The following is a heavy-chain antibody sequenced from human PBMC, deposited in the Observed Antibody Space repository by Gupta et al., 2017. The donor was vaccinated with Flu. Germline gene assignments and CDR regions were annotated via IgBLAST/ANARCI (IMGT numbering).Heavy chain of an antibody. CDR1: GFTFGDYA. CDR2: IRSKAYGGTT. Sequence: EVQLVESGGGLVQPGRSLRLSCTASGFTFGDYAMSWFRQAPGKGLEWVGFIRSKAYGGTTEYAASVKGRFTISRDDSKSIAYLQMNSLKTEDTAVYYCTRAGIAAAGVPPWVWFDPWGQGTLVTVSS. V-gene: IGHV3-49*03. CDR3: TRAGIAAAGVPPWVWFDP. D-gene: IGHD6-13*01. J-gene: IGHJ5*02.